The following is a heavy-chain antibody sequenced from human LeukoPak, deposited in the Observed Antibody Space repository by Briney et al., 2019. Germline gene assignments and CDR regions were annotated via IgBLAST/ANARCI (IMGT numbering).Heavy chain of an antibody. Sequence: SETLSLTCAVYGGSFSGYYWSWIRQPPGKGLEWIGEISHTGSVNYNLSLESRVTISTDKSKNQFSLMLRSVAAADTAVYYCARHDDFLSPYDYWGQGVLVTVSS. CDR1: GGSFSGYY. D-gene: IGHD3-3*01. CDR3: ARHDDFLSPYDY. V-gene: IGHV4-34*01. J-gene: IGHJ4*02. CDR2: ISHTGSV.